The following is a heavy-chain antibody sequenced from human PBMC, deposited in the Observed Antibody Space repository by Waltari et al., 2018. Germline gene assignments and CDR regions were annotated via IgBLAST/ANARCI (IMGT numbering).Heavy chain of an antibody. V-gene: IGHV3-30*04. Sequence: QVQLVESVGGVVQPGRSLRLSWVGSGFSFKSFSIHGVRQAPGKGLEWVAVVSDDGSDIYYGDSVKGRFTVSRDNYRRTAYLDLGSLRPDDAAIYYCAKEPYGGSRYFDYWGQGTPVIASS. D-gene: IGHD1-26*01. CDR2: VSDDGSDI. CDR3: AKEPYGGSRYFDY. J-gene: IGHJ4*03. CDR1: GFSFKSFS.